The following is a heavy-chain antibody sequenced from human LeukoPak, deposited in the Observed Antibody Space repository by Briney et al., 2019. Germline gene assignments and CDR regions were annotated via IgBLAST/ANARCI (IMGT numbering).Heavy chain of an antibody. CDR2: IDPNNGGT. J-gene: IGHJ4*02. CDR3: ATEVGGIPY. D-gene: IGHD3-16*02. V-gene: IGHV1-2*02. Sequence: ASVKVSCKASGYTFSGYYMHWVRQAPGQGPEWMGWIDPNNGGTNYAQKFQGRVTMTRDTSISAAYMELSRLRSDDTAMYYCATEVGGIPYWGQGTLVTVSS. CDR1: GYTFSGYY.